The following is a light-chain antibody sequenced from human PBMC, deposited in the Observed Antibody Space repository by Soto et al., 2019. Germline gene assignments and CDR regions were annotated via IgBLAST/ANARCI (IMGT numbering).Light chain of an antibody. CDR1: QSISSY. CDR2: AAS. CDR3: QQYNSHPWT. V-gene: IGKV1-39*01. J-gene: IGKJ1*01. Sequence: DIQMTQSPSSLSASVGDRVTITCRASQSISSYLNWYQQKPGKAPKLLIYAASSLQSGVPSRFSGSASGTEFTLTISSLQTDDFGTYYCQQYNSHPWTFGQGTKVEMK.